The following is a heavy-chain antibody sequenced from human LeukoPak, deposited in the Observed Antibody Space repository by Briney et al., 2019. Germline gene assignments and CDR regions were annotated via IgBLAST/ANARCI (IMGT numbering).Heavy chain of an antibody. D-gene: IGHD2-15*01. CDR3: GRGPFGYCSGGSCYSYGP. V-gene: IGHV4-34*01. Sequence: SETLSLTCAVDGGSFSDYYWSWIRQPPGKGLEWIGEINHSGSTNYNPSLKSRVTISVDTSKNQFSLKLSSVTAADTAVYYCGRGPFGYCSGGSCYSYGPWGQGTLVTVSS. J-gene: IGHJ5*02. CDR2: INHSGST. CDR1: GGSFSDYY.